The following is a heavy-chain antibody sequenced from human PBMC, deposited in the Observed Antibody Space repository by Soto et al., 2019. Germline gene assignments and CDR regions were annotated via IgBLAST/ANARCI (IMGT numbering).Heavy chain of an antibody. CDR2: ISAYNGNT. CDR3: ARALHFWSGYYTGRFDY. D-gene: IGHD3-3*02. J-gene: IGHJ4*02. V-gene: IGHV1-18*04. Sequence: ASVKVSCKASGYTFTGYGISWVRQAPGQGLEWMGWISAYNGNTNYAQKLQGRVTMTTDTSTSTAYMELRSLRSDDTAVYYCARALHFWSGYYTGRFDYWGQGTLVTVYS. CDR1: GYTFTGYG.